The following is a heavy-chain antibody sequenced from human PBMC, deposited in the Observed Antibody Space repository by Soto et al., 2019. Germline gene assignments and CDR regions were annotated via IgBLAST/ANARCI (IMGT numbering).Heavy chain of an antibody. CDR1: GGSFSGYY. J-gene: IGHJ4*02. CDR3: ARGSRRYDFWSGYYAGHDY. D-gene: IGHD3-3*01. V-gene: IGHV4-34*01. CDR2: INHSGST. Sequence: QVQLQQWGAGLLKPSATLSLTCAVYGGSFSGYYWSWIRQPPGKGLEWIGEINHSGSTNYNPSLKSRVTISVETSKNQFSLKLSSVTAADTAVYYCARGSRRYDFWSGYYAGHDYWGQGTLVTVSS.